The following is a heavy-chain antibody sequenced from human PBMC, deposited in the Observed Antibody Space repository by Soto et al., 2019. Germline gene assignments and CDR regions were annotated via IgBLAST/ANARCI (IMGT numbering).Heavy chain of an antibody. J-gene: IGHJ6*02. V-gene: IGHV3-30*03. CDR3: ARDGPRDGYNWVLDV. CDR1: GFDFSSYG. CDR2: IPYDESYK. Sequence: PGGSLRLSCAASGFDFSSYGMHWVRQAPGKGLEWVAVIPYDESYKYYADSVKGRFTISRDNSKNTLYLQMDSLRADDTAVYYCARDGPRDGYNWVLDVWGQGSPVTAP. D-gene: IGHD5-12*01.